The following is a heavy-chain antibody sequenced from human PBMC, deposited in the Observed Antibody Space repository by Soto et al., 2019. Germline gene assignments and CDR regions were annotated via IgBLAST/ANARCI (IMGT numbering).Heavy chain of an antibody. CDR1: GFTFSSYG. Sequence: GGSLRLSCAGSGFTFSSYGMHWVRQAPGKGLEWVAVISYDGSNKYYADSVKGRFTISRDNSKNTLYLQMNSLRAEDTAVYYCAKEAQHYYDSSGYFAFDIWGQGTMVTVSS. CDR3: AKEAQHYYDSSGYFAFDI. D-gene: IGHD3-22*01. J-gene: IGHJ3*02. V-gene: IGHV3-30*18. CDR2: ISYDGSNK.